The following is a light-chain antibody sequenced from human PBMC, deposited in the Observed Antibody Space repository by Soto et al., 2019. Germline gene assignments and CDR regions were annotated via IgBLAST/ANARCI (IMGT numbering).Light chain of an antibody. CDR2: EVS. CDR3: ASDAGSDIDY. Sequence: QSALTQPPSASGSPGQSVTISCTGATSDVGAYDYVSWYQQHPGKVPKLMIYEVSKRPSGVPDRFSGSKSGNTASMTASGLHEEDDDYYYSASDAGSDIDYFGTGTKLTVL. V-gene: IGLV2-8*01. CDR1: TSDVGAYDY. J-gene: IGLJ1*01.